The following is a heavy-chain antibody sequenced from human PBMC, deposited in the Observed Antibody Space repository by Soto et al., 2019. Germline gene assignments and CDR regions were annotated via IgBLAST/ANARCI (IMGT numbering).Heavy chain of an antibody. Sequence: GASVKVSCKASGYTFTSYGISWVRQAPGQGLEWMGWISAYNGNTNYAQKLQGRATMTTDTSTSTAYMELRSLRSDDTAVYYCARDPPVTGTPLFDYWGQGTLVTVSS. V-gene: IGHV1-18*01. CDR2: ISAYNGNT. J-gene: IGHJ4*02. CDR1: GYTFTSYG. D-gene: IGHD1-7*01. CDR3: ARDPPVTGTPLFDY.